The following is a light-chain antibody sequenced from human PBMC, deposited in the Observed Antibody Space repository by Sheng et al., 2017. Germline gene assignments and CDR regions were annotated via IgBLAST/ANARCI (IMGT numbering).Light chain of an antibody. CDR2: KDE. V-gene: IGLV3-25*03. CDR1: VFPGQY. Sequence: SYVLTQPPSLSVSPGQTATITCSGDVFPGQYGYWYQQKPGQAPMLVIYKDEERPSGIPERFSGSVSGKTATLTISGVQAEDEADYYCQTTDRTGSSVVFGGGTKMTVL. J-gene: IGLJ2*01. CDR3: QTTDRTGSSVV.